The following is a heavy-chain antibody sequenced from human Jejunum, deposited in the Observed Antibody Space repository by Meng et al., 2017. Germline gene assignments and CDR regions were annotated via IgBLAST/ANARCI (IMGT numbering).Heavy chain of an antibody. CDR3: SRSHGSGDILDY. CDR1: GFTFSNYW. CDR2: INTDGSKT. V-gene: IGHV3-74*01. Sequence: EGQLVEPGGDLVQPGVSLRRSCAASGFTFSNYWMHWVRQGPGKGLVWVSHINTDGSKTTYADSVKGRFTISRDNAKNTLFLQMNNLRADDTGIYYCSRSHGSGDILDYWGQGSLVTVSS. D-gene: IGHD3-10*01. J-gene: IGHJ4*02.